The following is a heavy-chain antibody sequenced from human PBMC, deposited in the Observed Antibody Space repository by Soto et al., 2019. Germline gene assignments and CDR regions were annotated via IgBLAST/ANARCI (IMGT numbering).Heavy chain of an antibody. J-gene: IGHJ6*02. V-gene: IGHV5-51*01. CDR2: INPGDSDI. CDR1: GNSSTTYW. Sequence: XDSLKVSCQASGNSSTTYWIALVLQMPGKGLEWMGIINPGDSDIRYSPSFQGQVTISADNSISTAYLQWSSLKASDTAMYYCARNEQFYYYYYGMDVWGQGTAVTVSS. CDR3: ARNEQFYYYYYGMDV. D-gene: IGHD4-4*01.